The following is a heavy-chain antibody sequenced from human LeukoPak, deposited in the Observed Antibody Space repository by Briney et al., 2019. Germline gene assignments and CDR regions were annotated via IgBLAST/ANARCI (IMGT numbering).Heavy chain of an antibody. CDR1: GFTFSSYA. V-gene: IGHV3-23*01. J-gene: IGHJ5*02. CDR2: ISGSGGST. Sequence: GGSLRLSCAASGFTFSSYAMSWVRQAPGKGLEWVSAISGSGGSTYYADSVKGRFTIPRDNSKNTLYLQMNSLRAEDTAVYYCAKESGGIAAAGDNWFDPWGQGTLVTVSS. CDR3: AKESGGIAAAGDNWFDP. D-gene: IGHD6-13*01.